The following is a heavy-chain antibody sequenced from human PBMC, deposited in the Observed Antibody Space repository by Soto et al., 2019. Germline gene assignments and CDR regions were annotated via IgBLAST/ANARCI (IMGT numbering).Heavy chain of an antibody. V-gene: IGHV3-48*03. CDR2: IRSTGSTI. Sequence: EVQLVESGGGLVQPGVSLRLSCVASGFTFSSYEMNWVRRAPGKGLEWVSYIRSTGSTIFYADSVKGRFTISRDNAKNSLYLQMNSLRVEDTAVYYCARGPPGSAIDYWGQGTLVTVSS. J-gene: IGHJ4*02. CDR3: ARGPPGSAIDY. D-gene: IGHD1-26*01. CDR1: GFTFSSYE.